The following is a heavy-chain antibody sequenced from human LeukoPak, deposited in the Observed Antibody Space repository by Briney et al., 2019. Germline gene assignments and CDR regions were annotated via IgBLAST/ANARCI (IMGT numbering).Heavy chain of an antibody. CDR1: GFTFSSYA. D-gene: IGHD6-19*01. J-gene: IGHJ4*02. CDR3: AREGSSGWFFDY. Sequence: PGRSLRLSCATSGFTFSSYAMHWVRQAPGKGLEWVSAISGSGGSTYYADSVKGRFTISRDNSKNTLYLQMNSLRAEDTAVYYCAREGSSGWFFDYWGQGTLVTVSS. V-gene: IGHV3-23*01. CDR2: ISGSGGST.